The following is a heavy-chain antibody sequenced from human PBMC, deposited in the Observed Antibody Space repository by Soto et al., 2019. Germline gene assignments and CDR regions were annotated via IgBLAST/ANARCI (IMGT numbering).Heavy chain of an antibody. Sequence: GASVKVSCKGSGGTFSSYAISWVRQAPGQGLEWMGGIIPIFGTANYAQKFQGRVTITADESTSTAYMELRSLRSDDTAVYYCAREYMVRGLGARYNWFDPWGQGTLVTVSS. CDR1: GGTFSSYA. V-gene: IGHV1-69*13. J-gene: IGHJ5*02. CDR3: AREYMVRGLGARYNWFDP. CDR2: IIPIFGTA. D-gene: IGHD3-10*01.